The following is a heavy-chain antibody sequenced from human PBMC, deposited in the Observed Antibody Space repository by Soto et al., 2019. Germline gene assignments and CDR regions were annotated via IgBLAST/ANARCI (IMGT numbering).Heavy chain of an antibody. CDR3: AKDTHSDYDYTTLDY. J-gene: IGHJ4*02. Sequence: GGSLRLSCAASGFTFDDYAMHWVRQAPGKDLEWVSGISWNSGNIGYADSVKGRFTISRDNAKNSLYLQMNSLRAEDTALYYCAKDTHSDYDYTTLDYWGQGTLVTV. CDR1: GFTFDDYA. CDR2: ISWNSGNI. D-gene: IGHD5-12*01. V-gene: IGHV3-9*01.